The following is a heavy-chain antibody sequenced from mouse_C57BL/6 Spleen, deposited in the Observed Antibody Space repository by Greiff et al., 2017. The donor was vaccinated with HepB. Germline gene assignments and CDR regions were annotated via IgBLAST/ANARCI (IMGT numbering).Heavy chain of an antibody. CDR1: GFTFSSYA. J-gene: IGHJ2*01. D-gene: IGHD1-1*01. CDR2: ISDGGSYT. Sequence: EVQVVESGGGLVKPGGSLKLSCAASGFTFSSYAMSWVRQTPEKRLEWVATISDGGSYTYYPDNVKGRFTISRDNAKNNLYLQMSHLKSEDTAMYYCARARVTTVPHFDYWGQGTTLTVSS. CDR3: ARARVTTVPHFDY. V-gene: IGHV5-4*01.